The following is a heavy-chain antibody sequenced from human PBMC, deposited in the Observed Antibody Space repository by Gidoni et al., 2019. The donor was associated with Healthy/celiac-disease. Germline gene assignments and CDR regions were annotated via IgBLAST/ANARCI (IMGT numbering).Heavy chain of an antibody. Sequence: EVQLVESGGGLVQPGRSLRLSCAASGFTFDDYAMHWVRQAPGKGLEWVSGISWKSGSIGYADSVKGRFTISRDNAKNSLYLQMNSLRAEDTALYYCYSNLGYSSGDPDYWGQGTLVTVSS. CDR1: GFTFDDYA. CDR3: YSNLGYSSGDPDY. J-gene: IGHJ4*02. D-gene: IGHD2-15*01. V-gene: IGHV3-9*01. CDR2: ISWKSGSI.